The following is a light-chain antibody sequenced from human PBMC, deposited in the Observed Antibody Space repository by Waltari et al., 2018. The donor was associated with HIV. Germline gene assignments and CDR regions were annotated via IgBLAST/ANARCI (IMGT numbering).Light chain of an antibody. CDR1: SSIKLY. V-gene: IGKV1-39*01. Sequence: DVQMTPSPSSLSASIGDRVAITCRARSSIKLYFNWYQQRPGESPKLLIYGSSILQSGVPERFSGSGSGTNFVLTISGLRPEDAATYYCQQTFAVPLSFGAGTNVEI. CDR3: QQTFAVPLS. CDR2: GSS. J-gene: IGKJ4*01.